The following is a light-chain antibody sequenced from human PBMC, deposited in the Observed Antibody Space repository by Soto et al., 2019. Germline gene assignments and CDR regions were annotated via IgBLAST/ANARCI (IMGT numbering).Light chain of an antibody. J-gene: IGLJ1*01. V-gene: IGLV2-14*01. CDR2: DVS. CDR3: DSYTSGSSYV. CDR1: SSDVGGYNY. Sequence: SALPHPASLSGSPGQSITIPCTGTSSDVGGYNYVSWYQQHPGKAPKLMIYDVSYRPSGVSDRFSGSKSGNTASLTISGLQSEDEADYYCDSYTSGSSYVFGTGTKVTVL.